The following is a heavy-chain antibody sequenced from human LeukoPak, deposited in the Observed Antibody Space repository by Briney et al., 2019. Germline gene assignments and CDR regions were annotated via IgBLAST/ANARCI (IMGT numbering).Heavy chain of an antibody. V-gene: IGHV3-21*01. CDR1: GFTFSSYS. J-gene: IGHJ4*02. CDR2: ISSSSYI. Sequence: GGSLRLSCAASGFTFSSYSMNWVRQAPGKGLEWVSSISSSSYIYYADSVKGRFTISRDNAKNSLYPQMNSLRAEDTAVYYCARDSVTMVRGVMRSGFDYWGQGTLVTVSS. D-gene: IGHD3-10*01. CDR3: ARDSVTMVRGVMRSGFDY.